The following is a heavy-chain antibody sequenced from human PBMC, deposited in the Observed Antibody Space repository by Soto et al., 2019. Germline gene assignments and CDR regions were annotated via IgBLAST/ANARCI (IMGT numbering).Heavy chain of an antibody. CDR1: GYTFTSYD. J-gene: IGHJ6*02. CDR3: ARVASSSWYYYYYRMDV. CDR2: MNPNSGNT. V-gene: IGHV1-8*01. Sequence: ASVKVSCKASGYTFTSYDINWVRQATGQGLEWMGWMNPNSGNTGYAQKFQGRVTMTRNTSISTAYMELSSLRSEDTAVYHCARVASSSWYYYYYRMDVCGQGTTVTVSS. D-gene: IGHD6-13*01.